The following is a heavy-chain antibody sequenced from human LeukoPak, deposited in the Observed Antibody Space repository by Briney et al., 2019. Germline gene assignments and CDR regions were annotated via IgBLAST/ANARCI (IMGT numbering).Heavy chain of an antibody. CDR2: IKQDGSEK. V-gene: IGHV3-7*01. J-gene: IGHJ2*01. D-gene: IGHD4-23*01. Sequence: PGGSLRLSCAASGLTFSSYWMSWVRQAPGKGLEWVANIKQDGSEKYYVDSVKGRFTISRDNSKNTLYLQMNSLRAEDTAVYYCARDRLRWSHRRFYWYFDLWGRGTLVTVSS. CDR3: ARDRLRWSHRRFYWYFDL. CDR1: GLTFSSYW.